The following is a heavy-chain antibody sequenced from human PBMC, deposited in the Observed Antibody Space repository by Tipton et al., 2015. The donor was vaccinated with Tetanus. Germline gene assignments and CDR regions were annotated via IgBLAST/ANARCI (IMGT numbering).Heavy chain of an antibody. CDR3: ARRRSAIWAGHYHWCLDL. CDR1: GYNFTTYR. CDR2: TYPADSET. Sequence: VQLVQSGAEVKKPGESLKISCQGSGYNFTTYRIAWVRQVAGKGLEWVGITYPADSETTYRPSFEGQVTISADKSISTAYLQWSRLKAADTGTYYCARRRSAIWAGHYHWCLDLWGRGTLVTVSS. D-gene: IGHD3/OR15-3a*01. V-gene: IGHV5-51*01. J-gene: IGHJ2*01.